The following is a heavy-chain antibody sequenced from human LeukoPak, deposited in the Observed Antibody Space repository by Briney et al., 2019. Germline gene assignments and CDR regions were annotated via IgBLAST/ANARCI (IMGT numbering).Heavy chain of an antibody. J-gene: IGHJ4*02. CDR2: IYYSGST. V-gene: IGHV4-59*01. D-gene: IGHD4-17*01. CDR1: GGSISSYY. Sequence: SETLSLTCTVSGGSISSYYWSWIRQPPGKGLEWIGYIYYSGSTNYNPSLKSRVTISVDTSKNQFSLKLSSVTAADTAVYYCARAYGDYVNFDYWGQGTLVTVSS. CDR3: ARAYGDYVNFDY.